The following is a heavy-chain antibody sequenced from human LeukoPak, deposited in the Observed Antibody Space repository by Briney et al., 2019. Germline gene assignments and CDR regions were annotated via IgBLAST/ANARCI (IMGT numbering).Heavy chain of an antibody. CDR3: AIWDSSDRGVGPGTGPTIRGYDAFDI. CDR2: MNPNSGNT. J-gene: IGHJ3*02. Sequence: ASVKVSCKASGYTFTSYDINWVRQATGQGLEWMGWMNPNSGNTGYAQKFQGRVTITRNTSISTAYMELSSLRSEDTAVYYCAIWDSSDRGVGPGTGPTIRGYDAFDIWGQGTMVTVSS. CDR1: GYTFTSYD. V-gene: IGHV1-8*03. D-gene: IGHD6-25*01.